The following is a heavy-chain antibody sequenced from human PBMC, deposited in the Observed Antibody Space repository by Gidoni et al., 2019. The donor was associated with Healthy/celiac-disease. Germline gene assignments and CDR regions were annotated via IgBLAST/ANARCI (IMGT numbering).Heavy chain of an antibody. CDR2: INSDGIST. V-gene: IGHV3-74*01. CDR3: ARGTRGYGYMDV. D-gene: IGHD5-12*01. J-gene: IGHJ6*03. CDR1: GFTFSSYW. Sequence: EVQLVESGGGFVQPGGSLRLSCAASGFTFSSYWMHWVRQAPGKGLVWVSRINSDGISTSYADSVKGRFTISRDNAKNTLYLQMNSLRAEDTAVYYCARGTRGYGYMDVWGKGTTVTVSS.